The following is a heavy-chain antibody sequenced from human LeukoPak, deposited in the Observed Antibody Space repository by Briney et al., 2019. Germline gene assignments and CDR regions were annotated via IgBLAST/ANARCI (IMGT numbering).Heavy chain of an antibody. CDR1: GFTFSTYG. CDR3: AKGHTGYFFTIDY. CDR2: ISTNGHNA. Sequence: GGSLRLSCAASGFTFSTYGMGWVRQAPGKGPEWVAAISTNGHNAYYPDSVKGRFTITRDNSENTLYLQMNTLRAEDMAVYYCAKGHTGYFFTIDYWGQGTLVTVSS. J-gene: IGHJ4*02. D-gene: IGHD5-18*01. V-gene: IGHV3-23*01.